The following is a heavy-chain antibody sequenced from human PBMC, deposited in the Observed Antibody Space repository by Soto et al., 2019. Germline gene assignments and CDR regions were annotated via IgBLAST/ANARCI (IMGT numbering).Heavy chain of an antibody. J-gene: IGHJ4*02. Sequence: EVQLLESGGGLVQPGGSLRLSCAASGFTFSTFALSWVRQAPGKGLEWVSTILGSGSRTYYADSVKGRFTISRDNSKNTIYLQMNSLRVEDTAVYYCAKETAEYWGQGTLVTVSS. CDR3: AKETAEY. V-gene: IGHV3-23*01. CDR2: ILGSGSRT. CDR1: GFTFSTFA.